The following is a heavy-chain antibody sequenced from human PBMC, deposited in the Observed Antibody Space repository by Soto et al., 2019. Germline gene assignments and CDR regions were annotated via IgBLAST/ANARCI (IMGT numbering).Heavy chain of an antibody. J-gene: IGHJ5*02. V-gene: IGHV4-4*07. CDR1: GGSINNYY. CDR3: ARDEYYDSHKWFAT. D-gene: IGHD3-22*01. CDR2: IYSTGST. Sequence: PSETLSLTCTVSGGSINNYYWSWIRQPAGKGLEWIGRIYSTGSTNYNASLKSRVTMSVDTSNNQFSLRLRSVTAADTAVYYCARDEYYDSHKWFATWGQGSLVTVSS.